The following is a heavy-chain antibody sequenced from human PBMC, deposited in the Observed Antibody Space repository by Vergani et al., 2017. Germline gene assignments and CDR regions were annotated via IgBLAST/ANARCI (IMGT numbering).Heavy chain of an antibody. CDR2: IDPSDSYT. CDR3: AGQVAVACKWWGPYYCYGMDV. V-gene: IGHV5-10-1*01. J-gene: IGHJ6*02. D-gene: IGHD6-19*01. Sequence: EVQLVQSGAEVKKPGESLRISCKGSGYSFTSYWISWVRQMPGKGLEWMGRIDPSDSYTNYSPSFQGHVTISADKSISTDYLQWSSLKASDTAMYYCAGQVAVACKWWGPYYCYGMDVWGQGTTVTVSS. CDR1: GYSFTSYW.